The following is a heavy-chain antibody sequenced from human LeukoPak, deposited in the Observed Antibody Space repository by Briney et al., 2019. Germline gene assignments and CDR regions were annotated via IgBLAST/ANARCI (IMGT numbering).Heavy chain of an antibody. CDR3: ARHSIITGNCGMDV. CDR2: IIPILGIA. J-gene: IGHJ6*02. D-gene: IGHD1-20*01. V-gene: IGHV1-69*04. Sequence: ASVKVSCKASGGTFSSYAISWVRQAPGQGLEWMGRIIPILGIANYAQKFQGRVTITADKSTSTAYMELSSLRSEDTAVYYCARHSIITGNCGMDVWGQGTTVTVSS. CDR1: GGTFSSYA.